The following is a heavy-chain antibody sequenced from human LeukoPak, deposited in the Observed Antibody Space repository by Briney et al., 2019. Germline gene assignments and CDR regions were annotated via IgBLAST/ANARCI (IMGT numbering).Heavy chain of an antibody. CDR3: AKGGKWDVTPFDY. CDR2: ISGGGGSS. D-gene: IGHD1-26*01. J-gene: IGHJ4*02. Sequence: GGSLRLSCAASGFTFTSYSMNWVRQAPGKGLEWVSTISGGGGSSYYADSVKGRFTISRDNSKNTLYLQVNSLRAEDTAVYYCAKGGKWDVTPFDYWGQGTLVTVSS. CDR1: GFTFTSYS. V-gene: IGHV3-23*01.